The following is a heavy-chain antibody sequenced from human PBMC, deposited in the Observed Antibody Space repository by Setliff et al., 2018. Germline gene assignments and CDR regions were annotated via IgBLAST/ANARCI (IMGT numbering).Heavy chain of an antibody. CDR2: IYHSGSS. CDR3: ARDNRARHYMDV. CDR1: GGSISSRSYY. J-gene: IGHJ6*03. D-gene: IGHD3-10*01. Sequence: PSETLSLTCTVSGGSISSRSYYWGWIRQPPGKGLEWIGSIYHSGSSYYNPSLRSRVTISVDTSKNQFSLNLSSVTAADTAVYYCARDNRARHYMDVWGKGTTVTVSS. V-gene: IGHV4-39*07.